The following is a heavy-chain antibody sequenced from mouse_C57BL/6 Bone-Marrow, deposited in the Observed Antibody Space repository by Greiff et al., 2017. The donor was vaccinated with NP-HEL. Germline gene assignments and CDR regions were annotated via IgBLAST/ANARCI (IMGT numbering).Heavy chain of an antibody. Sequence: VQLQQSGAELVKPGASVKMSCKASGYTFTSYWITWVKQRPGQGLEWIGDIYPGSGSTNYNEKFKSKATLTVDTSSSTAYMQLSSPTSEDSAVYYCARDYGSSDYWGQGTTLTVSS. CDR3: ARDYGSSDY. CDR1: GYTFTSYW. V-gene: IGHV1-55*01. D-gene: IGHD1-1*01. CDR2: IYPGSGST. J-gene: IGHJ2*01.